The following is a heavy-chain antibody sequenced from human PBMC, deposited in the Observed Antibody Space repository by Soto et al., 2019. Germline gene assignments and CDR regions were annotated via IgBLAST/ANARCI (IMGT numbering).Heavy chain of an antibody. Sequence: SVKVSCKDSGGTCSIYAISCVLQSPLRWLEWMGGIIPIFGTANYAQKFQGRVTITADESTSTAYMELSSLRSEDTAVYYCARDPCSGGSCYSPGNSDDIWGQGTMVTVSS. J-gene: IGHJ3*02. CDR2: IIPIFGTA. CDR3: ARDPCSGGSCYSPGNSDDI. D-gene: IGHD2-15*01. V-gene: IGHV1-69*13. CDR1: GGTCSIYA.